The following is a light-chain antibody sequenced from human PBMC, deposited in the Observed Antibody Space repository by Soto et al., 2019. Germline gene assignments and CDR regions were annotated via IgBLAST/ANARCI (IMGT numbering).Light chain of an antibody. CDR3: ATWDGGLTPQGV. V-gene: IGLV1-51*01. CDR2: DNT. CDR1: SSSIGKYY. Sequence: QSVLSQPPSVSAAPGQRVTISCSGSSSSIGKYYVSWYQQVPGTAPTLLIYDNTQRPSGIPDRFSGSKSGTSATLAITGLQTGDEADYYCATWDGGLTPQGVFGTGTKVTVL. J-gene: IGLJ1*01.